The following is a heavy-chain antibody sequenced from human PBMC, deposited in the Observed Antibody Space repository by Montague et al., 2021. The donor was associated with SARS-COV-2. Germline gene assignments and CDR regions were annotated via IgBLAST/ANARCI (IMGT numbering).Heavy chain of an antibody. CDR2: ISSGSAYI. Sequence: SLRLSCAASGFTFSSSSMNWVRQTPGKRPEWVSAISSGSAYIYYSDSVRGRFTISRDDAENSLYLQMTSLRVEYTAVYYCSRDSGEQLVRDWGQGTLVTVST. CDR1: GFTFSSSS. CDR3: SRDSGEQLVRD. V-gene: IGHV3-21*01. J-gene: IGHJ4*02. D-gene: IGHD6-6*01.